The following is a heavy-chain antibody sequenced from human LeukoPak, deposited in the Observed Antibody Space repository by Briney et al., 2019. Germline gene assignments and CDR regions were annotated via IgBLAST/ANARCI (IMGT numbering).Heavy chain of an antibody. D-gene: IGHD2-15*01. CDR1: GFTFSSYG. V-gene: IGHV3-30*02. CDR3: AILASVHDAFDI. CDR2: IRYDGSNK. J-gene: IGHJ3*02. Sequence: GGSLRLSCAASGFTFSSYGMHWVRQAPGKGLEWVAFIRYDGSNKYYADSVKGRFTICRDNSKNTLYLQMNSLRAEDTAVYYCAILASVHDAFDIWGQGTMVTVSS.